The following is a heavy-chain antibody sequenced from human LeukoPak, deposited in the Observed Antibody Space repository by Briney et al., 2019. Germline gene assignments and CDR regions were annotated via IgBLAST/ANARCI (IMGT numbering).Heavy chain of an antibody. CDR1: GFTFSNYW. CDR3: ARVIVVVVAASGMDV. J-gene: IGHJ6*02. D-gene: IGHD2-15*01. CDR2: IKQDGSEK. V-gene: IGHV3-7*05. Sequence: GGSLRLSCAASGFTFSNYWMSWVRQAPGKGLEWVANIKQDGSEKYHVDSVKGRFTISRDNAKNSLFLQMNSLRAEDTAVYYCARVIVVVVAASGMDVWGQGTTVTVSS.